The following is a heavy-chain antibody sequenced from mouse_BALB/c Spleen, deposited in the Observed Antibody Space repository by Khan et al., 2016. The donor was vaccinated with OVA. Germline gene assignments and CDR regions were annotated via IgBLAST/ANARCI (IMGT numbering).Heavy chain of an antibody. CDR1: GFTFSGFW. Sequence: EVQLLETGGGLVQFGGSRGLSCEGSGFTFSGFWMSWVRQTPGKTLEWIGDINSDGRVINDAPSIKDRTTIFRDNDKSTLYLQMGNVRSEDTATYFGMIYAMDYWGQGTSVTVSS. V-gene: IGHV11-2*02. CDR2: INSDGRVI. J-gene: IGHJ4*01. CDR3: MIYAMDY.